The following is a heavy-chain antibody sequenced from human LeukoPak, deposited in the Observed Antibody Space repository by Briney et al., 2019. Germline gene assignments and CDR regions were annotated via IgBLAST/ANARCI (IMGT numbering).Heavy chain of an antibody. V-gene: IGHV1-2*02. CDR2: ITPNSGGT. J-gene: IGHJ4*02. Sequence: ASVKVSCKASGYTFTGYFMHWVRQAPGQGLEWMGWITPNSGGTNYAQKFLGRVTMTRDTSISTAYMELSRLRSDDTAVYYCARVRDTAMVTDYWGQGTLVTVSS. D-gene: IGHD5-18*01. CDR3: ARVRDTAMVTDY. CDR1: GYTFTGYF.